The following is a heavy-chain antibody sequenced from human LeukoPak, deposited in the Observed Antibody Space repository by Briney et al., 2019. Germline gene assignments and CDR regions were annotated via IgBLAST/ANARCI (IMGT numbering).Heavy chain of an antibody. CDR3: ARGAVVTAIDYYYYYMDV. J-gene: IGHJ6*03. D-gene: IGHD2-21*02. Sequence: SETLSLTCAVYGGSFSGYYWSWIRQPPGKGLEWIGEINHSGSTNYNPSLKSRVTISVDTSKNQFSLKLSSVTAADTAVYYCARGAVVTAIDYYYYYMDVWGKGTTVTISS. V-gene: IGHV4-34*01. CDR1: GGSFSGYY. CDR2: INHSGST.